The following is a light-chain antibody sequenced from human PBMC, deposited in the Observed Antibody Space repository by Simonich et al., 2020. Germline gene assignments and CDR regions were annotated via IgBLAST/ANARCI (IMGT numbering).Light chain of an antibody. V-gene: IGKV3-11*01. J-gene: IGKJ5*01. CDR2: DAA. Sequence: EIVLTQSPATLSLSPGERATLSCRSSQSVISYLALYQQKPGQAPRLLIYDAANRATGIPARFSGSGSGTDFTLTISSLEPEDFAVYYCQQRSNWPLFGQGTRLEIK. CDR3: QQRSNWPL. CDR1: QSVISY.